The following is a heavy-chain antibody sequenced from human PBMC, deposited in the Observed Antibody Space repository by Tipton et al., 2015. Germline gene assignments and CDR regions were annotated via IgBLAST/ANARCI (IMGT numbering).Heavy chain of an antibody. CDR3: ATGQVAGWFDP. D-gene: IGHD5-12*01. CDR1: GDSISSGHW. J-gene: IGHJ5*02. V-gene: IGHV4-4*02. CDR2: INHTGST. Sequence: GLVKPSVTLSLACAVSGDSISSGHWWTWVRQPPGMGLEWIGEINHTGSTKYTPSLKSRVFISVDTSKKQFSLRLSSMTAADTAVYYCATGQVAGWFDPWGQGTLVTVSS.